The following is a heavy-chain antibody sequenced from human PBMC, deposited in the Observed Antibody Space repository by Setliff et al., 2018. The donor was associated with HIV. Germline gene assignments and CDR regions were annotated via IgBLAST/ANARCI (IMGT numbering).Heavy chain of an antibody. CDR2: INPSGGST. Sequence: ASVKVSCKSSEYTFTDYAMHWVRQAPGQGLEWMGIINPSGGSTSYAQKFQGRVTMTRDTSTSTVYMELSSLRSEDTAVYYCARDQYYYDSSGYPSRYFDYWGQGTLVTVSS. CDR1: EYTFTDYA. J-gene: IGHJ4*02. D-gene: IGHD3-22*01. CDR3: ARDQYYYDSSGYPSRYFDY. V-gene: IGHV1-46*01.